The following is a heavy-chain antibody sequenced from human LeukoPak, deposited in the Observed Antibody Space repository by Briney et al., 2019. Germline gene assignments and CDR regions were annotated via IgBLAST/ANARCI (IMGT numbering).Heavy chain of an antibody. CDR3: ARYYDFWGASNVPFDY. J-gene: IGHJ4*02. Sequence: GGSLRLSCAASGFTFTDYSMNWVRQAPGKGLEWVSYINPSGSSEHYADSVRGRFSISRDNDKNSLYLQMSRLRAEDTAVYYCARYYDFWGASNVPFDYWGQGTLVTVSS. CDR2: INPSGSSE. CDR1: GFTFTDYS. V-gene: IGHV3-48*01. D-gene: IGHD3-3*01.